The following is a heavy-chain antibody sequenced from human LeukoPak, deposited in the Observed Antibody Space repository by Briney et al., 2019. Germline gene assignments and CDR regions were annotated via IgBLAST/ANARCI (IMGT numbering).Heavy chain of an antibody. V-gene: IGHV3-30-3*01. CDR1: GFTFSSYA. CDR3: ARANEVAGRGVGWFDP. J-gene: IGHJ5*02. D-gene: IGHD6-19*01. CDR2: ISYDGSNK. Sequence: GGSLRLSCAASGFTFSSYAMYWVRQAPGKGLEWVAVISYDGSNKYYADSVKGRFTISRDNSKNTLYLQMNSLRAEDTAVYYCARANEVAGRGVGWFDPWGQGTLVTVSS.